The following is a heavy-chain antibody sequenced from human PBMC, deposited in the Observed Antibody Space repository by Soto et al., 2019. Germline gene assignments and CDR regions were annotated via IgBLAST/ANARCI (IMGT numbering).Heavy chain of an antibody. Sequence: GSLRLSCAASGFTFSDYYMSWIRQAPGKGLEWVSYISSSGSTIYYADSVKGRFTISRDNAKNSLYLQMNSLRAEDTAVYYCARDERYFDWKSLDYWGQGALVTVSS. CDR2: ISSSGSTI. D-gene: IGHD3-9*01. CDR3: ARDERYFDWKSLDY. V-gene: IGHV3-11*01. CDR1: GFTFSDYY. J-gene: IGHJ4*02.